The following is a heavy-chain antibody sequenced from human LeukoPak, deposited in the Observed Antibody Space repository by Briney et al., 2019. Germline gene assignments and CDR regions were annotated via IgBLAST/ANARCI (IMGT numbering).Heavy chain of an antibody. Sequence: SETLSLTCAVYGGSFSGYYWSWIRQPPGKGLEWIGEINHSGSTNYNPSLKSRVTISVDTSKNQFSLKLSSVTAADTAVYYCASSVSYYYDSSGYYGSPGPHFFDYWGQGTLVTVSS. V-gene: IGHV4-34*01. J-gene: IGHJ4*02. CDR3: ASSVSYYYDSSGYYGSPGPHFFDY. D-gene: IGHD3-22*01. CDR2: INHSGST. CDR1: GGSFSGYY.